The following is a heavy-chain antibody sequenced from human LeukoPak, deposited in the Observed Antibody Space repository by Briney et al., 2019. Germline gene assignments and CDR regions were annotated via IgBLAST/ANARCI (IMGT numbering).Heavy chain of an antibody. CDR2: FDPEDGET. V-gene: IGHV1-24*01. Sequence: ASVKVSCKVSGHTLTELSMHWVRQAPGKGLEWMGGFDPEDGETIYAQKFQGRVTMTEDTSTDTAYMELSSLRSEDTAVYYCATAFLLYTDPFDYWGQGTLVTVSS. CDR1: GHTLTELS. D-gene: IGHD1-26*01. J-gene: IGHJ4*02. CDR3: ATAFLLYTDPFDY.